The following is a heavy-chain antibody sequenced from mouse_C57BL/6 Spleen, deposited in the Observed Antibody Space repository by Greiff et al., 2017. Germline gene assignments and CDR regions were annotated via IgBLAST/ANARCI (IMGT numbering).Heavy chain of an antibody. CDR1: GYAFSSSW. V-gene: IGHV1-82*01. CDR3: ARWANYYGNYGAMDY. CDR2: IYPGDGDT. D-gene: IGHD2-1*01. J-gene: IGHJ4*01. Sequence: QVQLQQSGPELVKPGASVKISCKASGYAFSSSWMNWVKQRPGKGLEWIGRIYPGDGDTNYNGKFKGKATLTADKSSSTAYMQLSSLTSEDSAVYFCARWANYYGNYGAMDYWGQGTSVTVSS.